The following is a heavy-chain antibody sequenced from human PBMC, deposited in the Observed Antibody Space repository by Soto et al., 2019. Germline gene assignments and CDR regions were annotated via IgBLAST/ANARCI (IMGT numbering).Heavy chain of an antibody. CDR2: ITRSSSPI. V-gene: IGHV3-48*02. CDR3: ARLYTSGWYLDN. J-gene: IGHJ4*02. CDR1: GFTFSSYR. Sequence: XGSLRLSCAASGFTFSSYRMKWVRQAPGKGLEWLSYITRSSSPIYYADSVKGRFTVSRDNGKNSLYLQMNSLRDEDTAVYYCARLYTSGWYLDNWGQGTLVTVSS. D-gene: IGHD6-19*01.